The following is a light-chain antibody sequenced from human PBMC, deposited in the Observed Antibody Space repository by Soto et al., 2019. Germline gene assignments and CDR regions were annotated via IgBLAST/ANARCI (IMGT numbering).Light chain of an antibody. V-gene: IGLV7-46*01. CDR1: TGPVTNGHY. CDR2: DTD. J-gene: IGLJ1*01. Sequence: VVTQEPSLTVSPGGTVTLTCGSSTGPVTNGHYPYWFQQKPGQAPRTLIYDTDSKHSWTPARFSGSLLGDKAALTLSGAQPEDEADYYCLLSYNGRLYVFGPGTKLTVL. CDR3: LLSYNGRLYV.